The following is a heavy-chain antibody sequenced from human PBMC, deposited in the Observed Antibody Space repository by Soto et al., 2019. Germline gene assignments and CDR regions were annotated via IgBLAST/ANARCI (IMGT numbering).Heavy chain of an antibody. J-gene: IGHJ5*02. D-gene: IGHD3-9*01. CDR1: GFTVSSNY. Sequence: EVQLVESGGGLVQPGGSLRLSCAASGFTVSSNYMSWVRQAPGKGPEWVSVIYSGGSTYYADSVKGRFTISRDNSKNTLYLQMNSLRAEDTAVYYCARRPYDILTGTNWFDPWGQGTLVTVSS. V-gene: IGHV3-66*04. CDR3: ARRPYDILTGTNWFDP. CDR2: IYSGGST.